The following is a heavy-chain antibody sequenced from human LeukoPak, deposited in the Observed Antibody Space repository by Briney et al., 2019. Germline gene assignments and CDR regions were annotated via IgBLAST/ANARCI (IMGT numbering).Heavy chain of an antibody. D-gene: IGHD3-22*01. Sequence: PSATLSLTCTVSGGSISSGDYYWSWIRQPPGKGLEWIGYIYYSGSTYYNPSLKSRVTISVDTSKNQFSLKLSSVTAADTAVYYCARFLDYYDSSGYVDYWGQGTLVTVSS. V-gene: IGHV4-30-4*08. CDR1: GGSISSGDYY. CDR2: IYYSGST. CDR3: ARFLDYYDSSGYVDY. J-gene: IGHJ4*02.